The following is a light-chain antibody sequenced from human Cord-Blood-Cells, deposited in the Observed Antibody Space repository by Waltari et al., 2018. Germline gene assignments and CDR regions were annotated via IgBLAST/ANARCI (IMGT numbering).Light chain of an antibody. J-gene: IGLJ1*01. CDR2: DES. Sequence: SYVLTQPPSVSVAPGKTARITCGGNNIGSKSVHWYQQKTGQAPVLVVYDESDRPSGIPERFSGSNSGNTATLTISRVEAGDEADYYCQVWDSSSDHYVFGTGTKVTVL. CDR3: QVWDSSSDHYV. CDR1: NIGSKS. V-gene: IGLV3-21*03.